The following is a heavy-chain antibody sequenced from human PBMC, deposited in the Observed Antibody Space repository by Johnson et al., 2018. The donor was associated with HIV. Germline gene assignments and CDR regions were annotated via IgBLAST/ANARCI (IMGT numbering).Heavy chain of an antibody. CDR2: INWNGGST. CDR3: AREVRTTMIVAGGWAPHGAFDI. V-gene: IGHV3-20*04. D-gene: IGHD3-22*01. Sequence: MQLVESGGGVVRPGGSLRLSCAASGFTFDDYGMSWVRQAPGKGLEWVSGINWNGGSTGYADSVKGRFTISRDNAKNSLYLQMNSLRAEDTAFYYCAREVRTTMIVAGGWAPHGAFDIWGQGTMVTVSS. CDR1: GFTFDDYG. J-gene: IGHJ3*02.